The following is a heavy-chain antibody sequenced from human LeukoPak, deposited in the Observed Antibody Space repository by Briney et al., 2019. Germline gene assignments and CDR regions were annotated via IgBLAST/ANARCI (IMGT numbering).Heavy chain of an antibody. CDR2: VNRVGYT. V-gene: IGHV4-34*01. CDR3: ARERVVSDYNWFDP. J-gene: IGHJ5*02. CDR1: GASFAGYS. D-gene: IGHD6-25*01. Sequence: SETLSLTCAVHGASFAGYSWSWIRQSPGKGLEWIGEVNRVGYTIYNPSLKSRVNISIDTSATQFSLRLSSVTVADTAVYFCARERVVSDYNWFDPWGQGTLVTVSS.